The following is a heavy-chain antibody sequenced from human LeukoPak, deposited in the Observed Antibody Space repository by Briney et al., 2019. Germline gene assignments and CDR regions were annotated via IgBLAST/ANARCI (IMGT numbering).Heavy chain of an antibody. Sequence: PGGSLRLSCAVSGFTVSRNFLSWVRQAPGKGLEWVSVIYSDGTTFYGDSVKGRFTISRDTSKSTLYLQMNTLRADDTAAYYCALSRGYSDYQLRFDYWGQGALVTVSS. V-gene: IGHV3-53*01. CDR3: ALSRGYSDYQLRFDY. J-gene: IGHJ4*02. CDR2: IYSDGTT. D-gene: IGHD5-12*01. CDR1: GFTVSRNF.